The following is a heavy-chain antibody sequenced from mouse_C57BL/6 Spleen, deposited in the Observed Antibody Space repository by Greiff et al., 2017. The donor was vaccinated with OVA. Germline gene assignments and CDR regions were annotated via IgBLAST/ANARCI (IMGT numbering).Heavy chain of an antibody. Sequence: EVQLQQSGPELVKPGASVKISCKASGYTFTDYYMNWVKQSHGKSLEWIGDINPNNGGTSYNQKFKGKATLTVDKSSSTAYMELRSLTSEDSAVYYCAREGKITTTSFAYWGQGTLVTVSA. D-gene: IGHD1-1*01. CDR3: AREGKITTTSFAY. V-gene: IGHV1-26*01. CDR1: GYTFTDYY. CDR2: INPNNGGT. J-gene: IGHJ3*01.